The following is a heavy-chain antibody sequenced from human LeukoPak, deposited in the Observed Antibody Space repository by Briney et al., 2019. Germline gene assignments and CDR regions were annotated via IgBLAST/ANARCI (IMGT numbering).Heavy chain of an antibody. D-gene: IGHD2-2*01. Sequence: GGSLRLSCAASGFTFSGSAMHWVRQASGKGLEWVGRIRSKANSYGTAYAASVKGRFTISRDDSKNTAYLQMNSLKTEDTAVYYCSYCSSTSCHLDYWGQGTLVTVSS. V-gene: IGHV3-73*01. CDR2: IRSKANSYGT. CDR3: SYCSSTSCHLDY. CDR1: GFTFSGSA. J-gene: IGHJ4*02.